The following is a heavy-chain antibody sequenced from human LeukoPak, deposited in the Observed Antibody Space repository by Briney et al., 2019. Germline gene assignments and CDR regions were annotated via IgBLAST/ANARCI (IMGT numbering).Heavy chain of an antibody. D-gene: IGHD3-10*01. CDR2: IIPIFGTA. Sequence: ASVKVSCKASRGTFINYAISWVRQAPGQGLEWMGGIIPIFGTANYAQKLQGRVTITADESTSTAYMELSSLRSEDTAVYYCARSEYYYGSGSKRQKGGWFDPWGQGTLVTVSS. CDR1: RGTFINYA. V-gene: IGHV1-69*13. CDR3: ARSEYYYGSGSKRQKGGWFDP. J-gene: IGHJ5*02.